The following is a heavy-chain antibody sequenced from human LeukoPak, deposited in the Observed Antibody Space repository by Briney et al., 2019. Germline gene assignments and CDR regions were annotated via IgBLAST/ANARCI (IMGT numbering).Heavy chain of an antibody. Sequence: GGSLRLSCAASGFTFSSYWMSWVRQAPGKGLEWVANIKQDGSEKYYVDSVKGRFTISRDNAKNSLYLQMNSPRAEDTAVYYCARDLTRGVVGATSKYYYYYGMDVWGQGTTVTVS. CDR1: GFTFSSYW. J-gene: IGHJ6*02. CDR2: IKQDGSEK. CDR3: ARDLTRGVVGATSKYYYYYGMDV. V-gene: IGHV3-7*01. D-gene: IGHD1-26*01.